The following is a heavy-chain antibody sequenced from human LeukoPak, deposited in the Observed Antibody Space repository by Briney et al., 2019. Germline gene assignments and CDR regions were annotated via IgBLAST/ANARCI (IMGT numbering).Heavy chain of an antibody. CDR1: GGSFSGYY. J-gene: IGHJ4*02. V-gene: IGHV4-34*01. Sequence: SETLSLTCAVYGGSFSGYYWSWIRQPPGKGLEWIGEINHSGSTSYNPSLKSRVTISVDTSKNQFSLKLSSVTAADTAVYYCANGVVVAASYYFDYWGQGTLVTVSS. D-gene: IGHD2-15*01. CDR2: INHSGST. CDR3: ANGVVVAASYYFDY.